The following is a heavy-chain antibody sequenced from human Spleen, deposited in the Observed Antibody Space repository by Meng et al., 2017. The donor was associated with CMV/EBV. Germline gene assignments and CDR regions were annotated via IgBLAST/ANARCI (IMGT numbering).Heavy chain of an antibody. CDR3: ARDLKWIAARPVPTSYGMDV. J-gene: IGHJ6*02. Sequence: GESLKISCAASEFTLSSYSMNWVRQAPGKGLQWVSSISSSGTYIYYADSVKGRFTISRDNAKNSLYLQMNSLRAEDTAVYYCARDLKWIAARPVPTSYGMDVWGQGTTVTVSS. D-gene: IGHD6-6*01. CDR1: EFTLSSYS. V-gene: IGHV3-21*01. CDR2: ISSSGTYI.